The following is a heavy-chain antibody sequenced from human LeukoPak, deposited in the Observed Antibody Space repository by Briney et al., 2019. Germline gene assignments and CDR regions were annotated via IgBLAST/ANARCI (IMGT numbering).Heavy chain of an antibody. Sequence: LGGSLRLSCAASGFTFSSYEMNWVRQAPGKGLERVSYISSSGSTIYYADSVKGRFTISRDNAKNSLYLQMNSLRAEDTAVYYCARAMDPIQWLVPPSPDYWGQGTLVTVSS. V-gene: IGHV3-48*03. CDR2: ISSSGSTI. J-gene: IGHJ4*02. D-gene: IGHD6-19*01. CDR1: GFTFSSYE. CDR3: ARAMDPIQWLVPPSPDY.